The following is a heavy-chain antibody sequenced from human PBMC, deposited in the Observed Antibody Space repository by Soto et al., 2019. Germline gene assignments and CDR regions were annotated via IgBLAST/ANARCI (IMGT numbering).Heavy chain of an antibody. J-gene: IGHJ4*02. CDR3: ARYCSGGSCYSYYFDY. CDR1: GGSISSYY. Sequence: PSETLSLTCTVSGGSISSYYWSWIRQPPGKGLEWIGYIYYSGSTNYNPSLKSRVTISVDTSKNQFSLKLSSVTAADTAVYYCARYCSGGSCYSYYFDYWGQGTLVTVSS. D-gene: IGHD2-15*01. CDR2: IYYSGST. V-gene: IGHV4-59*01.